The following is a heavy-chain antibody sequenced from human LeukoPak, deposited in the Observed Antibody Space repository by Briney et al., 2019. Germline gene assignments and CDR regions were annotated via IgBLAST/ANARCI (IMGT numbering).Heavy chain of an antibody. D-gene: IGHD3-22*01. Sequence: GASVKVSCNASGYTFTNYYMHWVRQAPGQGLEWMGIINPSGGSTSYAQKFQGRVTMTRDTSTSTVYMELSSLRSEDTAVYYCARGPITMIVVVEYYFDYWGQGTLVTVSS. V-gene: IGHV1-46*01. CDR1: GYTFTNYY. CDR3: ARGPITMIVVVEYYFDY. J-gene: IGHJ4*02. CDR2: INPSGGST.